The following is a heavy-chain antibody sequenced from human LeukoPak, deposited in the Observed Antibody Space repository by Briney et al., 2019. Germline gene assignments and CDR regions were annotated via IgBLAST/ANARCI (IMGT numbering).Heavy chain of an antibody. CDR3: ARGLLTPGPRAFDY. CDR1: GGTFSSYA. Sequence: GASVKVSCKASGGTFSSYAISWVRQAPGQGLEWMGGIIPIFGTANYAQKFQGRVTITADKSTSTAYMELSSLRSEDTAVYYCARGLLTPGPRAFDYWGQGTLVTVSS. CDR2: IIPIFGTA. J-gene: IGHJ4*02. D-gene: IGHD3-22*01. V-gene: IGHV1-69*06.